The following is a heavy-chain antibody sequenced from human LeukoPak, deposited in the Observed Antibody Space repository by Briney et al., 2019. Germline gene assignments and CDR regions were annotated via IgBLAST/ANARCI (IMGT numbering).Heavy chain of an antibody. CDR1: GYTFTGYY. CDR3: ARSPYSSSYFRFDP. Sequence: GASVKVSCKASGYTFTGYYMHWVRQAPGQGLEWMGWISAYNGNTNYAQKLQGRVTMTTDTSTSTAYMELRSLRSDDTAVYYCARSPYSSSYFRFDPWGQGTLVTVSS. CDR2: ISAYNGNT. D-gene: IGHD6-6*01. V-gene: IGHV1-18*04. J-gene: IGHJ5*02.